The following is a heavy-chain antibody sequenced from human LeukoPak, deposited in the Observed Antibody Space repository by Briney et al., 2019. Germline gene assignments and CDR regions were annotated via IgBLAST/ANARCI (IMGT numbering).Heavy chain of an antibody. D-gene: IGHD6-19*01. CDR2: ISYSGST. CDR3: ARGGRAGSLFAY. J-gene: IGHJ4*02. V-gene: IGHV4-59*01. Sequence: SETLSLTCTVSGGSISSYYWSWIRQPPGKGLEWIGYISYSGSTNYNPSLKSRVTISVDTSKNQFSLKLSSVTAADTAIYYCARGGRAGSLFAYWGQGTLVTVSS. CDR1: GGSISSYY.